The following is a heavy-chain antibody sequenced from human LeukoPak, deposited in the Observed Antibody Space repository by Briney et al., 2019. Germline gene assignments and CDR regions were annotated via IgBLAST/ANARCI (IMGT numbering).Heavy chain of an antibody. Sequence: GGSLRLSCAASGFTFSSYNMNWVRQAPGKGLEWVSSISSSSGYIYYADSVMGRFTISRDNAKNSLYLQMDSLRAEDTAVYYCAKSLLQWDAFDLWGQGTVVTVSS. CDR1: GFTFSSYN. CDR2: ISSSSGYI. CDR3: AKSLLQWDAFDL. D-gene: IGHD6-19*01. V-gene: IGHV3-21*04. J-gene: IGHJ3*01.